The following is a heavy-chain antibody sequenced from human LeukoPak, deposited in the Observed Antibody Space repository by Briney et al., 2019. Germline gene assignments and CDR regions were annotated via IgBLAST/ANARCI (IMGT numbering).Heavy chain of an antibody. CDR3: AFPPQGYAFDI. CDR1: GKTFTAYY. CDR2: INPNSGGT. Sequence: ASVKVSCKASGKTFTAYYMHWVRQAPGKGLEWMGWINPNSGGTNYAQKFQGRVTMTRDTSISTAYMELSRLRSDDTAVYYCAFPPQGYAFDIWGQGTMVTVSS. J-gene: IGHJ3*02. V-gene: IGHV1-2*02.